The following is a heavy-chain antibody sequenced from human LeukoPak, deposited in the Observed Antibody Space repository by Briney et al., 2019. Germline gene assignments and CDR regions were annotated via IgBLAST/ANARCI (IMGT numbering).Heavy chain of an antibody. CDR3: AREPGTATGY. J-gene: IGHJ4*02. CDR2: TNSNSGGT. V-gene: IGHV1-2*07. Sequence: ASVRVSCKASGYSFTAYYIHWVRQAPGQGLEWMGWTNSNSGGTKCAPRFQGRVTLTRNTSLSTVYMEMSDLTSDDTAIYYCAREPGTATGYWGQGTLVAISS. D-gene: IGHD1-1*01. CDR1: GYSFTAYY.